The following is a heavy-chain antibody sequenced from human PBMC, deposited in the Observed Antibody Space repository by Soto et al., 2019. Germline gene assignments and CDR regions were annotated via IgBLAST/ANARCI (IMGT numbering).Heavy chain of an antibody. V-gene: IGHV4-34*01. Sequence: SETLSLTCAVYGGSFSGYYWSWIRQPPGKGLEWIGEINHSGSTNYNPSLKSRVTISVDTSKNQFSLKLSSVTAADTAVYYCARARKLYCSSTSCYPVDYWGQGTLVTVSS. CDR2: INHSGST. CDR1: GGSFSGYY. CDR3: ARARKLYCSSTSCYPVDY. D-gene: IGHD2-2*01. J-gene: IGHJ4*02.